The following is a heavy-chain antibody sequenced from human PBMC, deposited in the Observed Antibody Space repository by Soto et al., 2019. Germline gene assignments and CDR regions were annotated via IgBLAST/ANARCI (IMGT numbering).Heavy chain of an antibody. CDR1: GFTFDDYA. CDR3: AKDSEWGGGHLNHAFDI. J-gene: IGHJ3*02. CDR2: ISWNSGII. Sequence: KLVESGGGLVQPGRSLRLSCAASGFTFDDYAIHWVRQAPGKGLEWVSGISWNSGIIDYADSVKGRFTISRDNAKNSLFLQLNSLRPEDTALYYWAKDSEWGGGHLNHAFDIWGQGTMVSVSS. D-gene: IGHD1-26*01. V-gene: IGHV3-9*01.